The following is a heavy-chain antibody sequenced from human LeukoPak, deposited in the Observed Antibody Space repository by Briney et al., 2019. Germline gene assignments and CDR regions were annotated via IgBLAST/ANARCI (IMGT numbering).Heavy chain of an antibody. CDR1: GYTFTSYG. D-gene: IGHD3-10*01. J-gene: IGHJ6*02. CDR3: ARGVRGVITQKYYYYGMDV. Sequence: ASVKVSCKASGYTFTSYGISWVRQAPGQGLEWMGWISAYNGNTNYAQKLQGGVTMTTDTSTSTAYMELRSLRSDDTAVYYCARGVRGVITQKYYYYGMDVWGQGTTVTVSS. V-gene: IGHV1-18*01. CDR2: ISAYNGNT.